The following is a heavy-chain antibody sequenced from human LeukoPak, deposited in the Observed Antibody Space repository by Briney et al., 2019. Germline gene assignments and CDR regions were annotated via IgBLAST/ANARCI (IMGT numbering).Heavy chain of an antibody. Sequence: GVSVKVSCKASGGTFSSYAISWVRQAPGQGLEWMGGIIPIFGTANYAQKFQGRVTITADESTSTAYMELSSLRSEDTAVYYCARAPAWNDAVLDYWGQGTLVTVSS. CDR3: ARAPAWNDAVLDY. J-gene: IGHJ4*02. D-gene: IGHD1-1*01. CDR2: IIPIFGTA. V-gene: IGHV1-69*13. CDR1: GGTFSSYA.